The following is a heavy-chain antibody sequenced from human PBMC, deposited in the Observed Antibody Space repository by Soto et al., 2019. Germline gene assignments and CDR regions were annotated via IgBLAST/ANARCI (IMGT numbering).Heavy chain of an antibody. CDR3: TYYYDSSGYYYPPPDAFDI. CDR2: IIPIFGTA. J-gene: IGHJ3*02. CDR1: GGTFSGYA. V-gene: IGHV1-69*13. Sequence: GASVKVSCKASGGTFSGYAISWVRQAPGQGLEWMGGIIPIFGTANYAQKFQGRVTITADESTSTAYMELSSLRSEDTAVYYCTYYYDSSGYYYPPPDAFDIWGQGTMVTVSS. D-gene: IGHD3-22*01.